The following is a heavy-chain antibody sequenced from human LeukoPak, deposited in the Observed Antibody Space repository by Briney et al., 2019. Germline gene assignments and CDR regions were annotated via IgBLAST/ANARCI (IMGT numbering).Heavy chain of an antibody. Sequence: SETLSLTCTVSGGSISSSSYYWGWLRQPPGKGLEWIGEINHRGSTNYNPSLKSRVTISVDTSKNQFSLKLSSVTAADTAVYYCARGGEYSSSYNWFDPWGQGTLVTVSS. D-gene: IGHD6-13*01. CDR1: GGSISSSSYY. CDR2: INHRGST. J-gene: IGHJ5*02. V-gene: IGHV4-39*07. CDR3: ARGGEYSSSYNWFDP.